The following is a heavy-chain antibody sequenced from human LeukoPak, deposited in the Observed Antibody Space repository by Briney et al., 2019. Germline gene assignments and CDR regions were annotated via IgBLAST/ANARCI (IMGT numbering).Heavy chain of an antibody. CDR3: ARVTGYIVEDYFDY. J-gene: IGHJ4*02. Sequence: SETLSLPCTVSGGSISSYYWSWIRQPPGKGLEWIGYIYYSGSTNYNPSLKSRVTISVDTSKNQFSLKLSSVTAADTAVYYCARVTGYIVEDYFDYWGQGALVTVSS. D-gene: IGHD3-22*01. CDR2: IYYSGST. CDR1: GGSISSYY. V-gene: IGHV4-59*01.